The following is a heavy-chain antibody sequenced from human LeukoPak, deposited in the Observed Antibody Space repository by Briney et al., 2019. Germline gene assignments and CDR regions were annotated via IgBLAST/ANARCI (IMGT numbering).Heavy chain of an antibody. CDR3: ARDDYYDSSGLNAFDI. J-gene: IGHJ3*02. CDR1: GFTFSSYS. Sequence: GGSLRLSCAASGFTFSSYSMNWVRQAPGKGLEWVSSISSSSSYIYYADSVKGRFTISRDNAKNSLYLQMNSLRAEDTAVYYCARDDYYDSSGLNAFDIWGQGTMVTVSS. D-gene: IGHD3-22*01. V-gene: IGHV3-21*01. CDR2: ISSSSSYI.